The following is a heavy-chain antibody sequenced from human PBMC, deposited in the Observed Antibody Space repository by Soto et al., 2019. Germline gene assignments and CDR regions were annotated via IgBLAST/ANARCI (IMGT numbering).Heavy chain of an antibody. CDR2: IYSGGST. Sequence: GGSLRLSCAASGFTVSSNYMSWVRQAPGKGLEWVSVIYSGGSTYYADSVKGRFTISRDNSKNTLYLQMNSLRAEDTAVYYCERYKNSWVRTYGLDPWGQGTLVTVYS. D-gene: IGHD2-15*01. J-gene: IGHJ5*02. CDR3: ERYKNSWVRTYGLDP. V-gene: IGHV3-53*01. CDR1: GFTVSSNY.